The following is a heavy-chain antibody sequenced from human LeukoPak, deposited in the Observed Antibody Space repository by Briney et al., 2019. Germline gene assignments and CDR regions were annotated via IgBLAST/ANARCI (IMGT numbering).Heavy chain of an antibody. J-gene: IGHJ4*02. CDR3: ARAVRGENRSSTRTLGLLFDY. V-gene: IGHV4-34*01. D-gene: IGHD2-2*01. CDR2: INHSGST. CDR1: GGSFSGYY. Sequence: SETLSLTCAVYGGSFSGYYWSWIRQPPGKGLEWIGEINHSGSTNYNPSLKSRVTISVDTSKNQFSLKLSSVTAADTAVYYCARAVRGENRSSTRTLGLLFDYWGQGTLVTVSS.